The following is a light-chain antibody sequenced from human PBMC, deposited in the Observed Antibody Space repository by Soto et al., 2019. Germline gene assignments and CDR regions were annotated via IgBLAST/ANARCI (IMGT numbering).Light chain of an antibody. CDR2: AAS. V-gene: IGKV1-39*01. CDR1: QSISSY. Sequence: DIQMTQSPSSLSASVGARVTITCRASQSISSYLHWYQQKPGKAPKLLIYAASSLQSGVPSRFSGSGSATDFTLTFSSLQPEDFATYYCQQCYSSTWTFGQGTRVEIK. CDR3: QQCYSSTWT. J-gene: IGKJ1*01.